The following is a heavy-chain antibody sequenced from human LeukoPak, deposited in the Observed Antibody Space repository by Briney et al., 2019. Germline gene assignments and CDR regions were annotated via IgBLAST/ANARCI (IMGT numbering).Heavy chain of an antibody. CDR1: RDSISSTIHY. CDR2: IYYSGST. CDR3: ARVTGYRIEDYFDY. Sequence: SETLSLTCTVSRDSISSTIHYWGWIRQPPGKGLEWIGYIYYSGSTNYNPSLKSRVTISVETSKNEFSLKLRSVTAADTAVYYCARVTGYRIEDYFDYWGQGTLVTVSS. J-gene: IGHJ4*02. V-gene: IGHV4-61*05. D-gene: IGHD6-13*01.